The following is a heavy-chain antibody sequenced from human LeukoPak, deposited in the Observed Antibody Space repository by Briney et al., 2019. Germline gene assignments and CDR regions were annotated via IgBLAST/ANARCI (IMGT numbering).Heavy chain of an antibody. CDR1: GYTFTSYD. Sequence: ASVKVSCKASGYTFTSYDINWVRQATGQGLEWMGWMNPNRGNTRYAQKFQGRATMTRNTSISTAYMELSSLRSEDTAVYYCARGIPEPWFGESLGKGWGQGTLVTVSS. CDR3: ARGIPEPWFGESLGKG. D-gene: IGHD3-10*01. CDR2: MNPNRGNT. V-gene: IGHV1-8*01. J-gene: IGHJ4*02.